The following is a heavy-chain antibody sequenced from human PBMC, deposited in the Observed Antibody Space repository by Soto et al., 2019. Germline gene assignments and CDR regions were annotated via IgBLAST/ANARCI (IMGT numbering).Heavy chain of an antibody. J-gene: IGHJ6*02. CDR3: AGAEGFGSDVHDYCCMYV. CDR2: VVPIFGTT. V-gene: IGHV1-69*01. D-gene: IGHD3-10*01. CDR1: GGTFSSYA. Sequence: QVQLVQSGAEVKKPGSSVTVSCKASGGTFSSYAVSCVRQAPGQGLEWMGRVVPIFGTTSYVERFQGRVTITADESTTTVYMDLIGLKSEDTAGYDCAGAEGFGSDVHDYCCMYVWGQGTRITV.